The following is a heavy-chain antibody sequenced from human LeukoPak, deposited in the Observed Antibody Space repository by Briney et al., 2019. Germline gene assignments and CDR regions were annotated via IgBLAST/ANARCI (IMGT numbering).Heavy chain of an antibody. CDR2: ISYDGSNK. Sequence: PGGSLRLSCAASGFTFSSYGMHWVRQAPGKGLEWVAVISYDGSNKYYADSVKGRFTISRDNSKNTLYLQMNSLRAEDTAVYYCAKAVIAAAGMAPDYWGQGTLVTVSS. CDR1: GFTFSSYG. J-gene: IGHJ4*02. D-gene: IGHD6-13*01. CDR3: AKAVIAAAGMAPDY. V-gene: IGHV3-30*18.